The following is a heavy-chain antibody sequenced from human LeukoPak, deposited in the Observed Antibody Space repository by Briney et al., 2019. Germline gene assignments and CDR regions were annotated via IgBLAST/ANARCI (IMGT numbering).Heavy chain of an antibody. D-gene: IGHD3-3*01. CDR3: ARGSDDFWSGSYYFDY. CDR2: IYYSGST. Sequence: SETLSLTCTVSGGSISSGDYYWSWIRQPPGKGLEWIGYIYYSGSTYYNPSLKSRVTISVDTSKNQFSLKLSSVTAADTAVYYCARGSDDFWSGSYYFDYWGQGTLVTVSS. V-gene: IGHV4-30-4*01. J-gene: IGHJ4*02. CDR1: GGSISSGDYY.